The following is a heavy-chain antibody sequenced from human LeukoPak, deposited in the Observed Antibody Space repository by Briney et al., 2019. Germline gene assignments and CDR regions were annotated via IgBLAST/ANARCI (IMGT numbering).Heavy chain of an antibody. Sequence: ASVKVSCKASGYTFTGYYMHWVRQAPGQGLEWMGWINPNSGGTNYAQKFQGRVTITADKSTSTAYMELSSLGSEDTAVYYCAREETSLDPWGQGTLVTVSS. CDR2: INPNSGGT. J-gene: IGHJ5*02. V-gene: IGHV1-2*02. CDR1: GYTFTGYY. CDR3: AREETSLDP.